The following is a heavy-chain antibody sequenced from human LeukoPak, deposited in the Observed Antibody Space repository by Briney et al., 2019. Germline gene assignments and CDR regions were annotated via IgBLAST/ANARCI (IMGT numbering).Heavy chain of an antibody. CDR1: GYTFTGYY. D-gene: IGHD3-3*01. J-gene: IGHJ3*02. V-gene: IGHV1-2*02. CDR2: INPNSGGT. Sequence: EASVKVSCKASGYTFTGYYMHWVRQAPGQGLEWMGWINPNSGGTNYAQKFQGRVTMTRDTSISTAYMELSRLRSDDTAVYYCARPFWSGYYLDAFDIWGQGAMVTVSS. CDR3: ARPFWSGYYLDAFDI.